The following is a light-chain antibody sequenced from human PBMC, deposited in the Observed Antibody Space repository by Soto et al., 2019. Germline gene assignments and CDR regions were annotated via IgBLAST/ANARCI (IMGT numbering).Light chain of an antibody. J-gene: IGKJ1*01. CDR2: WAS. V-gene: IGKV4-1*01. CDR1: QSVLDSSNNKNY. Sequence: DIVMTQSPDSLAVSLGERATVNCKSSQSVLDSSNNKNYLAWYQQKSGQPPKVLIYWASTRESGVPDRFSGSESGTDFTLTITSLQAEDVAVYFCQQYRYTPWTFGQGTKVEIK. CDR3: QQYRYTPWT.